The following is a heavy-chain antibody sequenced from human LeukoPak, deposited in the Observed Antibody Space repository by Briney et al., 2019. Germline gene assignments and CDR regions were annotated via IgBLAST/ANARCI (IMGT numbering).Heavy chain of an antibody. CDR2: IYYSGRT. D-gene: IGHD1-26*01. CDR3: ARDSDTWYFDL. V-gene: IGHV4-59*01. CDR1: GGSITSYY. J-gene: IGHJ2*01. Sequence: SETLSLTCSVSGGSITSYYWSWIRQPPGKGLEWVGYIYYSGRTDYNPSLKSRVTISVDTSKNHFFLKVSSVTAADTAVYYCARDSDTWYFDLWGRGTLVTVSS.